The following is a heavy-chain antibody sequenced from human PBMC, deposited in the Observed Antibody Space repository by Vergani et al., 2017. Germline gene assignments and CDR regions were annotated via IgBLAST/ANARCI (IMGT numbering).Heavy chain of an antibody. CDR3: ARSAARGIFDY. V-gene: IGHV4-59*01. CDR2: IYYSGST. D-gene: IGHD6-6*01. Sequence: QVQLPESGPGLVKPSETLSLTCTVSGGSISSYYWSWIRQPPGKGLEWIGYIYYSGSTNYNPSLKSRVTISVDTSKNQFSLKLSSVTAADTAVYYCARSAARGIFDYWGQGTLVTVSS. J-gene: IGHJ4*02. CDR1: GGSISSYY.